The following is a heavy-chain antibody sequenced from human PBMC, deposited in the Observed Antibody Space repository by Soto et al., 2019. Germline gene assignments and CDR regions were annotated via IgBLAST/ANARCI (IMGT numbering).Heavy chain of an antibody. Sequence: QVQLVESGGGVVQPGRSLRLSCAASGFTFSSYAMHWVRQAPGKGLEWVAVISYDGSNKYYADSVKGRFTISRDNSKNKLYLQMNSLRAEDTAVDYCAREREYYDILTGPDYWGQGTLVTVSS. D-gene: IGHD3-9*01. CDR2: ISYDGSNK. CDR3: AREREYYDILTGPDY. V-gene: IGHV3-30-3*01. J-gene: IGHJ4*02. CDR1: GFTFSSYA.